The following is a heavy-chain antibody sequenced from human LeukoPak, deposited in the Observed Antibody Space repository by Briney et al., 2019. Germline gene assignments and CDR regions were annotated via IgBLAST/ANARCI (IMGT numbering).Heavy chain of an antibody. CDR1: GYTFTGYS. J-gene: IGHJ6*02. V-gene: IGHV1-2*02. D-gene: IGHD6-19*01. CDR3: ARVRQWLVQEIYYYYGMDV. Sequence: ASVKLSCKASGYTFTGYSMDWVRQAPGQGLGWVWWINLNSGGTNYAQQFQGRVTMTRDTSISTAYMELSRLRSDDTAVYYCARVRQWLVQEIYYYYGMDVWGQGTTVTVSS. CDR2: INLNSGGT.